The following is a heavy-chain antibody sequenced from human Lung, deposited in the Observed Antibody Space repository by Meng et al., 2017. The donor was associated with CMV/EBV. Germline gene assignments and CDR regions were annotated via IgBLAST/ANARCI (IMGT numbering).Heavy chain of an antibody. D-gene: IGHD2-21*02. Sequence: SCGSITRSGSYWGWIRQPPGKGLEWIGSIDYSGSTYYRPSLKRRVIISVDTSKNNFSLRLNSVTAADTAVYYCARQGGNVVVTHFDFWGQGTLVTVSS. CDR3: ARQGGNVVVTHFDF. CDR1: CGSITRSGSY. CDR2: IDYSGST. V-gene: IGHV4-39*01. J-gene: IGHJ4*02.